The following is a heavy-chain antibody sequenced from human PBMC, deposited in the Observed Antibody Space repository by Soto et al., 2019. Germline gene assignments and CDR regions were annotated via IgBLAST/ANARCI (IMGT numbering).Heavy chain of an antibody. D-gene: IGHD3-16*01. CDR2: INHSGST. V-gene: IGHV4-34*01. CDR1: GGSFSGYY. CDR3: ARGSHSSPGGVDYYYYYMDV. J-gene: IGHJ6*03. Sequence: ASETLSLTCAVYGGSFSGYYWSWIRQPPGKGLEWIGEINHSGSTNYNPSLKSRVTISVDTSKNQFSLKLSSVTAADTAVYYCARGSHSSPGGVDYYYYYMDVWGKGTTVTVSS.